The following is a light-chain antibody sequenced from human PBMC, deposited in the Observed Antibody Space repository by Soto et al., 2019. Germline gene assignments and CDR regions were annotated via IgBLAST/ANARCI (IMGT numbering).Light chain of an antibody. CDR1: SSNIGSNN. Sequence: QSVLTQPPSASGTPGQRVTISCSGSSSNIGSNNVNWYQQHPGTAPKLLIYSNNQGPSGVSPRFSGSKSGTSASLAISGLQAEDEADYYCALWNDSLNAVVFGGGTKLTVL. CDR2: SNN. V-gene: IGLV1-44*01. J-gene: IGLJ2*01. CDR3: ALWNDSLNAVV.